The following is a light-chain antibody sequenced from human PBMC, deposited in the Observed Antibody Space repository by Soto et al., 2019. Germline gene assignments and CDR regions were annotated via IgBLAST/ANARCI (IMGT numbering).Light chain of an antibody. Sequence: QSALTQPASVSRSPGQSITISCTGTSSDVGSYNLVSWYQQHPGKAPKLMIYEVSKRPSGVSNRFSGSKSGNTASLTISGLQAEDESNYYCCSYAGSSTLAFGGGTKLTVL. CDR3: CSYAGSSTLA. CDR2: EVS. CDR1: SSDVGSYNL. J-gene: IGLJ3*02. V-gene: IGLV2-23*02.